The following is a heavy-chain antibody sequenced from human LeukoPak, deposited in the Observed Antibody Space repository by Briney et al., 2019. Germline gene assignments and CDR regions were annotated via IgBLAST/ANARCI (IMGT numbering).Heavy chain of an antibody. CDR1: GGSFSGYD. Sequence: SETLSLTCAVYGGSFSGYDWSWIRQPPGKGLEWIGEVNHSGSTSYNASLKSRVTMSVDTSKNRFSLKLSSVTAADTAVYYCARWFSSDWYRVDYWGQGTLVTVSS. D-gene: IGHD6-19*01. V-gene: IGHV4-34*01. CDR2: VNHSGST. CDR3: ARWFSSDWYRVDY. J-gene: IGHJ4*02.